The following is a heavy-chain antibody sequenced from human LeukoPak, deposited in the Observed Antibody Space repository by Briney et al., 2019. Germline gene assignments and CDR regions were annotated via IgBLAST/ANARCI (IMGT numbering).Heavy chain of an antibody. J-gene: IGHJ4*02. D-gene: IGHD1-14*01. V-gene: IGHV3-30*04. CDR3: AREKGEPVGFDY. CDR2: ISYDGSNK. CDR1: GFTFSSYA. Sequence: GGSLRLSCAASGFTFSSYAMHWVRQAPGKGLEWVAVISYDGSNKYNADSVKGRFTISRDNSKNTLYLQMNSLRAEDTAVYYCAREKGEPVGFDYWGQGTLVTVSS.